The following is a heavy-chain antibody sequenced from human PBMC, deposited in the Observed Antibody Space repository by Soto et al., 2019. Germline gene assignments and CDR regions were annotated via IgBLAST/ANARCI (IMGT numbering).Heavy chain of an antibody. CDR1: GFAFSGYA. J-gene: IGHJ5*02. D-gene: IGHD5-12*01. CDR3: VKDPLRNGLRGFDP. CDR2: VDNRGDAT. V-gene: IGHV3-23*01. Sequence: GGSLRLSCAASGFAFSGYAMSWVRQAPGKGLVWVSAVDNRGDATYYADFAEGLFTISRDNSKNTVYLHIDSLRAVDTAVYYRVKDPLRNGLRGFDPWGQGTPVTVSS.